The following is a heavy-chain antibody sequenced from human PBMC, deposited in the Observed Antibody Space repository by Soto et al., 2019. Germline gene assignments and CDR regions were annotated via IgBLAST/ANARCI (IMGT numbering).Heavy chain of an antibody. Sequence: GGSLRLSCAASGFTFSSYAMHWVRQAPGKGLEWVAVISYDGSNKYYADSVKGRFTISRDNSKNTLYLQMNSLRAEDTAVYYCARDSRQAEGLDYWGQGTLVTVSS. CDR1: GFTFSSYA. CDR2: ISYDGSNK. CDR3: ARDSRQAEGLDY. J-gene: IGHJ4*02. V-gene: IGHV3-30-3*01.